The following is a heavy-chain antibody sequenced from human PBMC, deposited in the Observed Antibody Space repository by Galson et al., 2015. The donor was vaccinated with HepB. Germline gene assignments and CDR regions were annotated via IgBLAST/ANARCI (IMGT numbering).Heavy chain of an antibody. CDR3: ARVGKYYDSSGWGKYFDY. CDR2: ISNSSSYI. J-gene: IGHJ4*02. V-gene: IGHV3-21*01. Sequence: SLRLSCAASGFTFSSYSMNWVRQAPGKGLEWVSSISNSSSYIYYADSVKGRFTISRDNAKNSLYLQMNSLRAEDTAVYYCARVGKYYDSSGWGKYFDYWGQGTLVTVSS. CDR1: GFTFSSYS. D-gene: IGHD3-22*01.